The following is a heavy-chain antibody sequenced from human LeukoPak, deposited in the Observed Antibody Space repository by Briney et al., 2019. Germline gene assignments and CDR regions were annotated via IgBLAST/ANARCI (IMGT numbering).Heavy chain of an antibody. CDR3: GKRSSPEVGAPWYLDL. V-gene: IGHV3-11*03. D-gene: IGHD1-26*01. Sequence: GGSLRLSCAASGFTFSDYFMAWIRQAPGKGLEWVSYISSSSDNTNYADSVKGRFTISRDNSKNTLYLQMNSLRAEDTAVYHCGKRSSPEVGAPWYLDLWGRGTLVTVSS. CDR1: GFTFSDYF. J-gene: IGHJ2*01. CDR2: ISSSSDNT.